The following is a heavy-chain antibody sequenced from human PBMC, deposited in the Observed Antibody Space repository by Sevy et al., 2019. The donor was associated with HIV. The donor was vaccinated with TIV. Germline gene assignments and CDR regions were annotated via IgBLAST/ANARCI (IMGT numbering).Heavy chain of an antibody. CDR2: IYYSGST. CDR1: GGSISSSSYY. V-gene: IGHV4-39*01. J-gene: IGHJ4*02. D-gene: IGHD6-13*01. Sequence: SETLSLTCTVSGGSISSSSYYWGWIRQPPGKGLEWIGSIYYSGSTYYNPSLKSRVTISVDTSKNQFSLKLSSVTAADTAVYYCARHDSSSWYRFFEYWGQGTLVTVSS. CDR3: ARHDSSSWYRFFEY.